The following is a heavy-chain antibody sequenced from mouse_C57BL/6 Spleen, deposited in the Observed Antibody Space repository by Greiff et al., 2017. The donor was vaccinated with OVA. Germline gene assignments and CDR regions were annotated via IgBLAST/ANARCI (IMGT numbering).Heavy chain of an antibody. V-gene: IGHV5-17*01. CDR3: ARELRRNYYAMDY. Sequence: EVKVEESGGGLVKPGGSLKLSCAASGFTFSDYGMHWVRQAPEKGLEWVAYISSGSSTIYYADTVKGRFTISRDNAKNTLFLQMTSLRSEDTAMYYCARELRRNYYAMDYWGQGTSVTVSS. J-gene: IGHJ4*01. CDR2: ISSGSSTI. D-gene: IGHD2-4*01. CDR1: GFTFSDYG.